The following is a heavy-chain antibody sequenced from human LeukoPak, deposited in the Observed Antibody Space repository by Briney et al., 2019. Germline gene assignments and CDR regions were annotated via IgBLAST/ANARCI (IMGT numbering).Heavy chain of an antibody. J-gene: IGHJ3*02. CDR2: ISSSGSTI. CDR1: GFTFSSYA. CDR3: ARDGAVAGIRNAFDI. Sequence: GGSLRLSCAASGFTFSSYAMSWVRQAPGKGLEWVSFISSSGSTIYYADSVKGRFTISRDNAKNSLYLQMNSLRAEDTAVYYCARDGAVAGIRNAFDIWGQGTMVTVSS. V-gene: IGHV3-48*04. D-gene: IGHD6-19*01.